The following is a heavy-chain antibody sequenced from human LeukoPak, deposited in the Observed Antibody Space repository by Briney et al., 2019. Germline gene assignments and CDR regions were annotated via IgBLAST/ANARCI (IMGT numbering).Heavy chain of an antibody. V-gene: IGHV1-2*04. J-gene: IGHJ4*02. CDR1: GYTFTGYY. CDR3: ATEGRFGEFYFDY. CDR2: INPNSGGT. Sequence: ASVKVSCKASGYTFTGYYMHWVRQAPGQGLEWMGWINPNSGGTNYAQKFQSWVTMTRDTSISTAYMELSRLRSDDTAVYYCATEGRFGEFYFDYWGQGTLVTVSS. D-gene: IGHD3-10*01.